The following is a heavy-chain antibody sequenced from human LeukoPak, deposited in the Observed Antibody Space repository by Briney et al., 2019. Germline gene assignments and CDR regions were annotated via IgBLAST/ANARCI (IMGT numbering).Heavy chain of an antibody. CDR3: ARDRGEMATIDYFDY. J-gene: IGHJ4*02. Sequence: PGGSLRLSCAASGFTFSSYSMNWVRQAPGKGLEWVSSISSSSSYIYYADSVKGRFTISRDNAKNSLYLQMNSLRAEDTAVYYCARDRGEMATIDYFDYWGQGTLVTVSS. CDR2: ISSSSSYI. V-gene: IGHV3-21*01. D-gene: IGHD5-24*01. CDR1: GFTFSSYS.